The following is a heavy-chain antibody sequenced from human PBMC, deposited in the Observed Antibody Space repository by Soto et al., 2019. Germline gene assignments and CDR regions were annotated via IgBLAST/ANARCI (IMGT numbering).Heavy chain of an antibody. CDR3: ARQFRDNSGGGYYYYGLDV. D-gene: IGHD2-15*01. CDR2: IYPADSDT. CDR1: GYSFSNYL. V-gene: IGHV5-51*01. J-gene: IGHJ6*02. Sequence: GESLKISCKGSGYSFSNYLIAWVRQMPGKGLEWMGLIYPADSDTRYSPSFQGQVTISADKYIITAYLQWSSLKASDTAMYYCARQFRDNSGGGYYYYGLDVWGLGTTVTVSS.